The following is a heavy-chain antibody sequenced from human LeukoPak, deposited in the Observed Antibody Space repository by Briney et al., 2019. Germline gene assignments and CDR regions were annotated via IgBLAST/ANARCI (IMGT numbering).Heavy chain of an antibody. V-gene: IGHV3-21*01. CDR3: ARDPMGATSRFYFDY. CDR2: ISSSSSYI. Sequence: GGSLRLSCAASGFTFSSYSMNWVRQAPGKGLEWVSSISSSSSYIYYADSVKGRFTISRDNAKNSLYLQMNSLRAEDTAVYYCARDPMGATSRFYFDYWGQGTLVTVSS. D-gene: IGHD1-26*01. J-gene: IGHJ4*02. CDR1: GFTFSSYS.